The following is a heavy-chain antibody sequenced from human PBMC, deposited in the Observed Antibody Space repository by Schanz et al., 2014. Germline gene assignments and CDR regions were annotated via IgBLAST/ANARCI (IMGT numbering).Heavy chain of an antibody. J-gene: IGHJ3*02. CDR1: GFIFNDYY. CDR3: ARENLNWEAFDI. D-gene: IGHD7-27*01. Sequence: QVQLVESGGGLVKPGGSLRLSCAASGFIFNDYYMNWIRQAPGKGLEWLSYISRDGTTSYYADSVKGRFTISRDNAKNSPYLAMTSLRGEDTAVYYCARENLNWEAFDIWGQGTVVTVSS. V-gene: IGHV3-11*01. CDR2: ISRDGTTS.